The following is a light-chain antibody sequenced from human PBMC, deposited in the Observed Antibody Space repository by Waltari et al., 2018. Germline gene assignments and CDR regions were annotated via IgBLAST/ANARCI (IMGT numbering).Light chain of an antibody. Sequence: QTVVTQEPSLTVSPGGTVTLTCASSTGAVTSGYFPIWFQQKPGQSPRPLINSTSNKHSWTPARFSGSLLGDKAALTLSAVQPEDEAEYYCLLYHSGAQLWVFGGGTKLTVL. J-gene: IGLJ3*02. CDR2: STS. V-gene: IGLV7-43*01. CDR3: LLYHSGAQLWV. CDR1: TGAVTSGYF.